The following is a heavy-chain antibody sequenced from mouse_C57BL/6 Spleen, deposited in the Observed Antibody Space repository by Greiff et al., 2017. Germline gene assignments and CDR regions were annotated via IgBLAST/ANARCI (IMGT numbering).Heavy chain of an antibody. Sequence: DVKLVESGGGLVKPGGSLKLSCAASGFTFSSYAMSWVRQTPEKRLEWVATISDGGSYTYYPDNVKGRFTISRDNAKNNLYLQMSHLKSEDTAMYYCARDSYYGYDGAWFAYWGQGTLVTVSA. J-gene: IGHJ3*01. CDR2: ISDGGSYT. CDR3: ARDSYYGYDGAWFAY. D-gene: IGHD2-2*01. V-gene: IGHV5-4*01. CDR1: GFTFSSYA.